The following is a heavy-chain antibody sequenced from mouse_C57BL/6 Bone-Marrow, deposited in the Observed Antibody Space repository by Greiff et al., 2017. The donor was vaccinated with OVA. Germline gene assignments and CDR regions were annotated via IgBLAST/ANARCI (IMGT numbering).Heavy chain of an antibody. Sequence: QVQLQQSGAELARPGASVKMSCKASDYTFTSYTMHWVKQRPGQGLEWIGYINPSSGYTKYNQKFKDKATLTADKSSSTAYMQLSSLTSEDSAVYYCAYKEGLLRSDYWGQGTTLTVSS. CDR3: AYKEGLLRSDY. J-gene: IGHJ2*01. CDR2: INPSSGYT. D-gene: IGHD2-3*01. V-gene: IGHV1-4*01. CDR1: DYTFTSYT.